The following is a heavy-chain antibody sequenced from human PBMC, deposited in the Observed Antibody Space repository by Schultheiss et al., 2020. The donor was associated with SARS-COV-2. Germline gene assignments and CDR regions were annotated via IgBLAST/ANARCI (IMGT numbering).Heavy chain of an antibody. CDR3: ARDLSDFWSGYYGY. D-gene: IGHD3-3*01. Sequence: ASVKVSCKASGYTFTSYGISWVRQAPGQGLEWMGRINAYNGNTNYAQKLQGRVTMTTDTSTSTAYMELRSLRSDDTAVYYYARDLSDFWSGYYGYWGQGTLVTVSS. CDR1: GYTFTSYG. J-gene: IGHJ4*02. CDR2: INAYNGNT. V-gene: IGHV1-18*01.